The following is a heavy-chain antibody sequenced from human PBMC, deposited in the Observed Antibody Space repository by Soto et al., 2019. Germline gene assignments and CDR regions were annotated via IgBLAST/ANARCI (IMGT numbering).Heavy chain of an antibody. CDR3: ARERDRSGWHDDDGGFRDY. Sequence: ASVKVSCKASGYTFTSYAMHWVRQAPGQRLEWMGWINAGNGNTKYSQKFQGRVTITRDTSASTAYMELSSLRSEDTAVYYCARERDRSGWHDDDGGFRDYWGQGTLVTVSS. CDR2: INAGNGNT. D-gene: IGHD6-19*01. J-gene: IGHJ4*02. CDR1: GYTFTSYA. V-gene: IGHV1-3*01.